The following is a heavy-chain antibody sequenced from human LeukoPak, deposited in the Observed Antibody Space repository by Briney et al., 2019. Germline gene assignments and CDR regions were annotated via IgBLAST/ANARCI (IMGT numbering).Heavy chain of an antibody. D-gene: IGHD6-19*01. V-gene: IGHV4-39*01. CDR1: GGSISSSSYY. J-gene: IGHJ5*02. CDR2: IYYSGST. Sequence: SETLSLTCTVSGGSISSSSYYWGWIRQPPGKGLEWIGSIYYSGSTYYNPSLKSRVTISVDTSKNQFSLKLSSVAAADTAVYYCARGSSSGWYGGWFDPWGQGTLVTVSS. CDR3: ARGSSSGWYGGWFDP.